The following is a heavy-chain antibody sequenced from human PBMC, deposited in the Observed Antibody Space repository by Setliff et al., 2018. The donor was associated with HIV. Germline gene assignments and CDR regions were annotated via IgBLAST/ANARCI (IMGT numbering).Heavy chain of an antibody. D-gene: IGHD3-3*01. Sequence: SETLSLTCTVSGDSITSNSYYWGWIRQSPGKGLEWIGTMHHGGSIYYNPSLKSRVAIFIDTSKNQFSLRLSSVTAADTAVYYCARSRLLRFLEWFPPYYYYYGMDVWGQGTTVTVSS. CDR3: ARSRLLRFLEWFPPYYYYYGMDV. CDR1: GDSITSNSYY. CDR2: MHHGGSI. V-gene: IGHV4-39*01. J-gene: IGHJ6*02.